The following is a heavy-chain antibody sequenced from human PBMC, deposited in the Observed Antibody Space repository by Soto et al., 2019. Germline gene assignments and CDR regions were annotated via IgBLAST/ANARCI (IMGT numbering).Heavy chain of an antibody. CDR1: GFTFSGYA. Sequence: GGSLRLSRAAAGFTFSGYAMSWVRQAPGKGLEWVSAISGSGGSTYYADSVKGRFTISRDNSKNTLYLQMNSLRAEDTAVYYCAKDLEAFLPRNWFDPWGQGTLVTVSS. V-gene: IGHV3-23*01. CDR3: AKDLEAFLPRNWFDP. CDR2: ISGSGGST. J-gene: IGHJ5*02. D-gene: IGHD2-2*01.